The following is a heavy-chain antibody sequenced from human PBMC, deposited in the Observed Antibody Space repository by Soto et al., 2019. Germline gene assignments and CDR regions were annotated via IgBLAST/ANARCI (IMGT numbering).Heavy chain of an antibody. CDR1: GFTFSNYA. V-gene: IGHV3-23*01. Sequence: EVQLLDSGGGLVQPGGSLRLSCEASGFTFSNYAMNWVRQAPGKGLEWVLGISGGGDNTYYADSVKGRFTISRDNSKNTVFLQMNSLRAEATAVYYCEKERLARGFDYWGQGPLVTVSS. CDR2: ISGGGDNT. J-gene: IGHJ4*02. CDR3: EKERLARGFDY.